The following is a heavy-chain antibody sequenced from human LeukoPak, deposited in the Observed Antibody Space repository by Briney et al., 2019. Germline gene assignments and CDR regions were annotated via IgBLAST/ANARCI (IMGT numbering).Heavy chain of an antibody. V-gene: IGHV5-51*01. D-gene: IGHD4-17*01. Sequence: GESLKISCKGSGYSFNTYWIGWVRQMPGKGLEWMGIIYPGDSDTRYSPSFQGQVTISADKSISTAYLHWSSLKASDTAMYFCARPTTVKRDAFDIWGQGTMVTVSS. CDR3: ARPTTVKRDAFDI. J-gene: IGHJ3*02. CDR2: IYPGDSDT. CDR1: GYSFNTYW.